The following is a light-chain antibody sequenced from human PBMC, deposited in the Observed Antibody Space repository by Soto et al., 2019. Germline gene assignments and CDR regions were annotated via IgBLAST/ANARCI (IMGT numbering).Light chain of an antibody. Sequence: DIVMTQSPDSLAVSLGERATINCKSSQSVLHSPNNKNYLAWYQQKPGQPPKLVIYWASARESGVPDRFSGSGSGTDFTLTISSLQAEDVAVYYCQQYVSLPFTFGPGTKVDI. CDR3: QQYVSLPFT. V-gene: IGKV4-1*01. J-gene: IGKJ3*01. CDR2: WAS. CDR1: QSVLHSPNNKNY.